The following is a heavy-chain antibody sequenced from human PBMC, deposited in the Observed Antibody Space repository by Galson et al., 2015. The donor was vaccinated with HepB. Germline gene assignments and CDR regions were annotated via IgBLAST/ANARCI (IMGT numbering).Heavy chain of an antibody. D-gene: IGHD6-13*01. CDR1: GFTFGGYA. CDR3: TRDAAAGTDYYYGMDV. Sequence: LRLSCAASGFTFGGYAMSWFRQAPGKGLEWVGFIRSKAYGGTTEYAASVKGRFTISRDDSKSIAYLQMNSLKTEDTAVYYCTRDAAAGTDYYYGMDVWGQGTTVTVSS. CDR2: IRSKAYGGTT. J-gene: IGHJ6*02. V-gene: IGHV3-49*03.